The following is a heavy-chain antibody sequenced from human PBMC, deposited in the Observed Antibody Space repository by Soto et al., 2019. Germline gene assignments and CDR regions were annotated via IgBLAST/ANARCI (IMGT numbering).Heavy chain of an antibody. CDR3: ARIQLDTIMALDY. Sequence: QVQLVESGGGVVQPGGSLRLSCAASGFTFDAYGFHWVRQAPGKGLEWVAVVWSNGNLKYYADSVKGRFTVSRDSSKSALNLQMNSLRADETAVYYCARIQLDTIMALDYWCQGTLVTVSS. V-gene: IGHV3-33*01. J-gene: IGHJ4*02. CDR2: VWSNGNLK. CDR1: GFTFDAYG. D-gene: IGHD1-1*01.